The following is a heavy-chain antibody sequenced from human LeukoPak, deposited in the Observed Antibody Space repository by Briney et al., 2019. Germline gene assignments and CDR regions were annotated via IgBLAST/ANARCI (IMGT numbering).Heavy chain of an antibody. Sequence: SETLSLTCTVSGGSISSYYWSWLRQPPGKGLEWIGYIYYSGSTNYNPSLKSRVTISVDTSKNQFSLKLSSVTAADTAVYYCAREDWVVRGPHAFDIWGQGTMVTVSS. CDR1: GGSISSYY. J-gene: IGHJ3*02. CDR2: IYYSGST. CDR3: AREDWVVRGPHAFDI. V-gene: IGHV4-59*01. D-gene: IGHD3-10*01.